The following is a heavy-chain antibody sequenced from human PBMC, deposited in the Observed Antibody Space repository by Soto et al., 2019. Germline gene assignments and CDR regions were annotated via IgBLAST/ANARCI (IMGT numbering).Heavy chain of an antibody. D-gene: IGHD2-2*01. CDR3: ANYVIIVVVPAAGPFDD. CDR2: ISGSGGST. CDR1: GFSFSSYA. Sequence: PGGSLRLSCSASGFSFSSYAMSWVRQAPGKGLEWVSAISGSGGSTYYADSVKGRFTISRDNSKNTLYLQMNSLRAEDTAVYYCANYVIIVVVPAAGPFDDWGQGTLVTVPS. V-gene: IGHV3-23*01. J-gene: IGHJ4*02.